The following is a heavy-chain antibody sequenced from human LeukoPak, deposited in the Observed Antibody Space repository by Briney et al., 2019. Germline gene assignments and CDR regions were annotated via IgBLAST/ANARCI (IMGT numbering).Heavy chain of an antibody. Sequence: GGSLRLSCAASGFTFSKAWMSWVRQAPGKGLEWVGRIKSKTDGGTTDYAAPVKGRFTISRDDSKNTLYLQMNSLKTEDTAVYYCTTAPLWFGELPHDYWGQGTLVTVSS. D-gene: IGHD3-10*01. J-gene: IGHJ4*02. V-gene: IGHV3-15*01. CDR1: GFTFSKAW. CDR3: TTAPLWFGELPHDY. CDR2: IKSKTDGGTT.